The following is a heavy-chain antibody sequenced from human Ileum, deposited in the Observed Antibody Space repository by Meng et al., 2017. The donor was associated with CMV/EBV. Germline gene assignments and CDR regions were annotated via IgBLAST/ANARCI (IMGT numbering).Heavy chain of an antibody. J-gene: IGHJ4*02. Sequence: VSCSSFSLYSCAWLHHAPEQRLELLGAVDRRRCTNYHPSMKRRVSMSLDPSLLEFHLQLTSLTAADTAVYYCARGGSDEQGWELPTSWGQGVLVTVSS. D-gene: IGHD4-23*01. CDR2: VDRRRCT. V-gene: IGHV4-34*01. CDR3: ARGGSDEQGWELPTS. CDR1: CSSFSLYS.